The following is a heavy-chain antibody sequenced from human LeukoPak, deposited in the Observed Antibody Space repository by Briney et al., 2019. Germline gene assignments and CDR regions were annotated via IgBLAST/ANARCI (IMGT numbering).Heavy chain of an antibody. D-gene: IGHD1-26*01. CDR2: ISAYNGNT. V-gene: IGHV1-18*01. J-gene: IGHJ4*02. Sequence: ASVKVSCKASGYTFTSYAMNWVRQAPGQGLEWMGWISAYNGNTNYAQKLQGRVTMTTDTSTSTAYMELRSLRSDDTAVYYCARDPEWELRGNFDYWGQGTLVTVSS. CDR3: ARDPEWELRGNFDY. CDR1: GYTFTSYA.